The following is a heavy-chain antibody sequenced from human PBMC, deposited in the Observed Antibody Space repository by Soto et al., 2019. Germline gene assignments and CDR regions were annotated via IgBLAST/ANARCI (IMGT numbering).Heavy chain of an antibody. Sequence: SETLSLTCTVSGGSISSSSYYWSWIRQPPGKGLEWIGSIYYSGSTYYNPSLKSRVTISVDTSKNQFSLKLSSVTAADTAVYYCARRAGRVATIGSYYFDYWGQGTLVTVSS. J-gene: IGHJ4*02. CDR2: IYYSGST. CDR3: ARRAGRVATIGSYYFDY. V-gene: IGHV4-39*01. CDR1: GGSISSSSYY. D-gene: IGHD5-12*01.